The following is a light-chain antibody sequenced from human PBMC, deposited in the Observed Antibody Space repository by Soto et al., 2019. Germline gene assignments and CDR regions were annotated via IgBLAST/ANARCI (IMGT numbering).Light chain of an antibody. J-gene: IGKJ1*01. Sequence: EIVLTQSTATLSVSPGERATLSCRASQSVSDNLAWYQQKPGQAPRLLIYGASSRATGVPARVSGSGSGTEFTLTISSLQSEDFAVYYCQQYNNWPRTFGQGTKVDI. CDR2: GAS. CDR1: QSVSDN. V-gene: IGKV3-15*01. CDR3: QQYNNWPRT.